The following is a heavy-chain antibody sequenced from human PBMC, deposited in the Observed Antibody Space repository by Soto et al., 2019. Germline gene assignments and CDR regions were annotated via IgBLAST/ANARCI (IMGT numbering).Heavy chain of an antibody. CDR2: INHSGST. D-gene: IGHD2-21*01. V-gene: IGHV4-34*01. CDR3: AILALRFHGDCDM. CDR1: GGSFSGYY. J-gene: IGHJ3*02. Sequence: QVQLQQWGAGLLKPSETLSLTCAVYGGSFSGYYWSWIRQPPGKGLEWIGEINHSGSTNYKRSLKSRVTITVDTSKNQFSLKMSSVAAADTAVYCCAILALRFHGDCDMWGQGPMVTVSS.